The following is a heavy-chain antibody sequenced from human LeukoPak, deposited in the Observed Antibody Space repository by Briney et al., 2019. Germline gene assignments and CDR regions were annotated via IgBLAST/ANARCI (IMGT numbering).Heavy chain of an antibody. CDR1: GVSISSSNW. CDR3: ARSIMCSSTSCYSVYFDL. D-gene: IGHD2-2*01. Sequence: PSETLSLTCAVSGVSISSSNWWSWVRQPPGKGLGWIGEIYHSGSTNYNPSLKSRVTISVDKSKNQFSLKLSSVTAADTAVYYCARSIMCSSTSCYSVYFDLWGRGTLVTVSS. CDR2: IYHSGST. V-gene: IGHV4-4*02. J-gene: IGHJ2*01.